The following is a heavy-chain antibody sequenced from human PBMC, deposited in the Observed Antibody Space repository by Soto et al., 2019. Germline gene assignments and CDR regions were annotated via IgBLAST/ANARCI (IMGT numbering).Heavy chain of an antibody. J-gene: IGHJ6*02. Sequence: QVRLEESGPGLVKPSETLSLICRVSGGSVNNANYFWNWIRHHPENGLEWIGYIYYSGSTRYNPSFKTRANLSIDTSKNQFSLRLNSVTVADTAVYFCARDADYGGSRGGMDVWGRGTTVTVSS. V-gene: IGHV4-31*03. CDR2: IYYSGST. D-gene: IGHD4-17*01. CDR3: ARDADYGGSRGGMDV. CDR1: GGSVNNANYF.